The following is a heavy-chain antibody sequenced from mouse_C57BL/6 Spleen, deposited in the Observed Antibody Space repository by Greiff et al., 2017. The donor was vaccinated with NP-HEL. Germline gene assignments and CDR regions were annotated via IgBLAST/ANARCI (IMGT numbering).Heavy chain of an antibody. CDR1: GYTFTSYG. D-gene: IGHD1-1*01. CDR3: ARSGIWGGVVAPLYYWYFDV. CDR2: IYPRSGNT. V-gene: IGHV1-81*01. Sequence: QVQLQQSGAELARPGASVKLSCKASGYTFTSYGISWVKQRTGQGLEWIGEIYPRSGNTYYNEKFKGKATLTADKSSSTAYMELRSLTSEDSAVYFCARSGIWGGVVAPLYYWYFDVWGTGTTVTVSS. J-gene: IGHJ1*03.